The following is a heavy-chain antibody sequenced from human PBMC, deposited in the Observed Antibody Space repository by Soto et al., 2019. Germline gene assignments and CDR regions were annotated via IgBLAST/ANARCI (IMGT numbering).Heavy chain of an antibody. Sequence: GGSLRLSCVTSGFTFDNYAMHWVRQTPGKGLEWVAGIGWNSGSILYADSVKGRFTISRDNAKNSLFLQMNSLTIEDTALYYCAKDEFRAIWGSYPDHWGQGTPVTVSS. V-gene: IGHV3-9*01. CDR3: AKDEFRAIWGSYPDH. D-gene: IGHD3-16*01. CDR1: GFTFDNYA. J-gene: IGHJ4*02. CDR2: IGWNSGSI.